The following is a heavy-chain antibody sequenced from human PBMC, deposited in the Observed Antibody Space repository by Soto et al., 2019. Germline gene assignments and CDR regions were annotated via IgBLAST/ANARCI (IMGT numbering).Heavy chain of an antibody. J-gene: IGHJ3*02. CDR1: GFTFSTYS. CDR3: ARYRGGDLKAFDI. V-gene: IGHV3-21*01. Sequence: EVQLVESGGGLVKPGGALRLSCAASGFTFSTYSMTWVRQAPGKGLEWVSSISSSSSYIYYADSVKGRFTISTDNAKNSLSLQMNSLRAETTAVYYCARYRGGDLKAFDIWGQGTMVTVSS. CDR2: ISSSSSYI. D-gene: IGHD3-16*01.